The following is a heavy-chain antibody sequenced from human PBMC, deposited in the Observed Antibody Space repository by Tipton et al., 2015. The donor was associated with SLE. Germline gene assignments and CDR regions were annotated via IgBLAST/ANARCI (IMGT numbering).Heavy chain of an antibody. V-gene: IGHV4-4*07. D-gene: IGHD3-16*01. CDR1: GGSISGYY. CDR3: ARDLRTSEEYSVHYYDAVDV. CDR2: IFSSGST. Sequence: TLSLTCTVSGGSISGYYYNWIRQPAGKGLVWIGRIFSSGSTNYNPSLKSRVTMSVDTSKSQISLRLSSVTAADTAMYYCARDLRTSEEYSVHYYDAVDVWGQGTTVTVSS. J-gene: IGHJ6*02.